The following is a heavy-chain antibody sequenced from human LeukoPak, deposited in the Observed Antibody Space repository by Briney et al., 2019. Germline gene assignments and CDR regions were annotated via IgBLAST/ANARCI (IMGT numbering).Heavy chain of an antibody. D-gene: IGHD4-17*01. J-gene: IGHJ1*01. Sequence: GGSLRLSCAASGFTFSSYSMNWVRQAPGKGLEWLSYISTTGIIYYADSLKGRFTISRDNAKNSLYLQMNSLRAEDTAVYHCARDRAGNGDPFQHRGQGTLVTVSS. CDR1: GFTFSSYS. CDR3: ARDRAGNGDPFQH. CDR2: ISTTGII. V-gene: IGHV3-48*04.